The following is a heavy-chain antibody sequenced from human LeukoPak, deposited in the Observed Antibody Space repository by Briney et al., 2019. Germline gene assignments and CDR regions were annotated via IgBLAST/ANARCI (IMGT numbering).Heavy chain of an antibody. Sequence: SQTLSLTCTVSGGSISSGGYYWSWIRQHPGKGLEWIGYIYYSGSTYYNPFLKSRVTISVDTSKNQFSLKLSSVTAADTAVYYCARGGTFGGRFDYWGQGTLVTVSS. V-gene: IGHV4-31*03. CDR3: ARGGTFGGRFDY. CDR1: GGSISSGGYY. J-gene: IGHJ4*02. CDR2: IYYSGST. D-gene: IGHD3-16*01.